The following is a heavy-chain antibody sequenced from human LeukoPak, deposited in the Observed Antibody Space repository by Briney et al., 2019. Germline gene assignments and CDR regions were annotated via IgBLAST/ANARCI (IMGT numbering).Heavy chain of an antibody. D-gene: IGHD3-16*01. CDR2: IVPILGTA. J-gene: IGHJ4*02. CDR1: GGSFGRYA. Sequence: SVKVSCKAPGGSFGRYAIHWVRQAPGQGLEWMGGIVPILGTANYAQTFQGRVTITADDSTATAYMELTSLRSAATVVYYCARRQGYSYAPSYWGQGTLVTVSS. V-gene: IGHV1-69*13. CDR3: ARRQGYSYAPSY.